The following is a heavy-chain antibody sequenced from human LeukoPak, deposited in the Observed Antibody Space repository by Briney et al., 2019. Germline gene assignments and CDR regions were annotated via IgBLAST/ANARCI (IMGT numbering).Heavy chain of an antibody. V-gene: IGHV3-21*01. D-gene: IGHD5-24*01. CDR1: GFTFSSYS. CDR3: ARDQRWLQSGMDV. CDR2: ISSSSSYI. Sequence: NSGGSLRLSCAASGFTFSSYSMNWVRRAPGKGLEWVSSISSSSSYIYYADSVKGRFTISRDNAKNSLYLQMNSLRAEDTAVYYCARDQRWLQSGMDVWGQGTTVTVSS. J-gene: IGHJ6*02.